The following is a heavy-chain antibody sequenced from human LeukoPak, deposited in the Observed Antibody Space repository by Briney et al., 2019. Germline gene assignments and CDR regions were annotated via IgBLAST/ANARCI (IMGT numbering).Heavy chain of an antibody. CDR3: ARIRDYDR. V-gene: IGHV4-34*01. CDR1: GGSFSGYC. J-gene: IGHJ5*02. CDR2: INHSGSN. D-gene: IGHD3-16*01. Sequence: SETLSLTCAVYGGSFSGYCWSWVRQPPGKGLEWIGEINHSGSNNYNPSLESRVTISVDKSKNQFSLKLRSVTAADTAVYYCARIRDYDRWGQGTLVTVSS.